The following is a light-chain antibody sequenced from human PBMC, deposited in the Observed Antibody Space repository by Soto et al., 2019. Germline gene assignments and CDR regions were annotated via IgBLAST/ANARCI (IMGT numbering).Light chain of an antibody. V-gene: IGKV1-5*03. CDR3: QQYNTYST. Sequence: DIQMTQSPSTLSASVGDRVTITYRASQSISNWLAWYQQKPGKAPKLLIYKASSLESGVPSRFSGSGSGTEFTLTISSLQPDDFATYYCQQYNTYSTFGQGTKLEI. CDR1: QSISNW. CDR2: KAS. J-gene: IGKJ2*01.